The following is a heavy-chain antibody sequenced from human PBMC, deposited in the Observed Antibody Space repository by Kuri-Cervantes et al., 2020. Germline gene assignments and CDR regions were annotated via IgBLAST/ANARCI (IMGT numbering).Heavy chain of an antibody. D-gene: IGHD6-13*01. J-gene: IGHJ5*02. CDR3: ARGKFRRAAAPPLDFRARLTWFDP. CDR1: GGSFSGYH. CDR2: INHSGST. Sequence: GSLRLSCAVYGGSFSGYHCTWVRQPPGQGLEWIGEINHSGSTSYNPSLKSRVTLSVDTSKNQFSLRLTSVTAADTAVYYCARGKFRRAAAPPLDFRARLTWFDPWGQGTLVTVSS. V-gene: IGHV4-34*01.